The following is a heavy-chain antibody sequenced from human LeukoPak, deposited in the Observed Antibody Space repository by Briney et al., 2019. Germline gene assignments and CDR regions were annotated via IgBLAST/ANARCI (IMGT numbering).Heavy chain of an antibody. V-gene: IGHV2-5*02. Sequence: SGPTLVNPTQTLTLTCTFSGFSLSSSEVGVGWIRQPPGKALEWLALIYWDDDKRYSPSLKSRLNITKGTSKYQVVLTMTNMDPVDTATYYCAHRDVGDDTFDYWGQGTLVTVSS. CDR3: AHRDVGDDTFDY. CDR2: IYWDDDK. CDR1: GFSLSSSEVG. J-gene: IGHJ4*02. D-gene: IGHD2-21*02.